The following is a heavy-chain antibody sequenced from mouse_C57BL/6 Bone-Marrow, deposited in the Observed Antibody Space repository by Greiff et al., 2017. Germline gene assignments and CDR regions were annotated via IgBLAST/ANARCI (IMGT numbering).Heavy chain of an antibody. CDR3: ARGFTTVVATGFDY. D-gene: IGHD1-1*01. J-gene: IGHJ2*01. V-gene: IGHV1-63*01. CDR2: IYPGGGYT. Sequence: VQLQQSGAELVRPGTSVKMSCKASGYTFTNYWIGWAKQRPGHGLEWIGDIYPGGGYTNYNEKFKGKATMTVDKSSSTAYMQLSSLTSEDSAVYYCARGFTTVVATGFDYWGQGTTLTVSS. CDR1: GYTFTNYW.